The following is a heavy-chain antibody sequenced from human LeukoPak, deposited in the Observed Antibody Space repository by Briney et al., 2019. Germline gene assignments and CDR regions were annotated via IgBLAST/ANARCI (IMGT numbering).Heavy chain of an antibody. D-gene: IGHD1-26*01. CDR2: IYYSGYT. J-gene: IGHJ4*02. CDR1: GGSISSSSYY. Sequence: SETLSLTCSVSGGSISSSSYYWGWIRQPPGKGLEWIGSIYYSGYTYYNPSLESRVTISVDASKNQFSLKLSSVTAADTAVYYCARDRWGSIVGAMGKLGWEYYFDYWGQGTLVTVSS. CDR3: ARDRWGSIVGAMGKLGWEYYFDY. V-gene: IGHV4-39*07.